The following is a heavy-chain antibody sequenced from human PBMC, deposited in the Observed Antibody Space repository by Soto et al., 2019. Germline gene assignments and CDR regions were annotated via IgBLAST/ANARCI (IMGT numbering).Heavy chain of an antibody. J-gene: IGHJ4*02. Sequence: PGGSLRLSCAASGFSFSTYWMTWVRQAPGKGLGWVANIKQDGSEKYYVDSVKGRFTISRDNAKNSLYLQMNSLRAEDTAVYYCARGKFWSGYSYYFDYWGQGTLVTVSS. CDR2: IKQDGSEK. V-gene: IGHV3-7*01. D-gene: IGHD3-3*01. CDR1: GFSFSTYW. CDR3: ARGKFWSGYSYYFDY.